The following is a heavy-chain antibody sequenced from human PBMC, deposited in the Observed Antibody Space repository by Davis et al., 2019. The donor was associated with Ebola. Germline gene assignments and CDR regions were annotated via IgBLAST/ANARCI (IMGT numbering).Heavy chain of an antibody. CDR3: ARDPPLYSSGWFIDH. J-gene: IGHJ4*02. CDR1: GFTFSDHS. CDR2: ISHSGSTM. D-gene: IGHD6-19*01. Sequence: GEPLKISCAASGFTFSDHSMKWVRQAPGQGLEWIADISHSGSTMYYADSVRGRFTISRDNAKNSLYLQMNSLRDDDTAMYYCARDPPLYSSGWFIDHWGQGTLVTVSS. V-gene: IGHV3-48*02.